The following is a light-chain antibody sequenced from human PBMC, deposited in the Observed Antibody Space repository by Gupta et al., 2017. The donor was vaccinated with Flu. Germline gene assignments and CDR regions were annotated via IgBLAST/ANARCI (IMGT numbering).Light chain of an antibody. CDR1: NIGSKS. Sequence: SYVLAQPPSVSVAPGQTARITCGGNNIGSKSVHWYQQKPIQAPVLVVSDDIDRPSGIPERFSGSNSGNTATLTISRVEAGDGADYYCQVWDSSSDHVVFGGGTKLTVL. V-gene: IGLV3-21*02. CDR2: DDI. J-gene: IGLJ2*01. CDR3: QVWDSSSDHVV.